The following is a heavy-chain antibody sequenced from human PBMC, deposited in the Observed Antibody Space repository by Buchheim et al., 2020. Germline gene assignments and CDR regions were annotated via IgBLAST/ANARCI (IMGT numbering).Heavy chain of an antibody. V-gene: IGHV3-23*01. D-gene: IGHD6-13*01. J-gene: IGHJ4*02. Sequence: EVQLLESGGGSLQPGGSLRLSCAASGFTFSRYGMGWVRQAPGKGLEWVSRISESGGNTYYADSVKGRFTISRDTSKNTLYLQMNSLRVEDTAVYYCAKDRDYSRPPYGFDYWGQGTL. CDR2: ISESGGNT. CDR1: GFTFSRYG. CDR3: AKDRDYSRPPYGFDY.